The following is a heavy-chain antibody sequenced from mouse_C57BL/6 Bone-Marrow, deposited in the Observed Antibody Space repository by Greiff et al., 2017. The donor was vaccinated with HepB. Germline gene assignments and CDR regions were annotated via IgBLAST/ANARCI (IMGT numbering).Heavy chain of an antibody. Sequence: QQRTGQGLEWIGEIYPRSGNTYYNEKFKGKATLTADKSSSTAYMELRSLTSEDSAVYFCARGGWLLLFDYWGQGTTLTVSS. J-gene: IGHJ2*01. V-gene: IGHV1-81*01. D-gene: IGHD2-3*01. CDR3: ARGGWLLLFDY. CDR2: IYPRSGNT.